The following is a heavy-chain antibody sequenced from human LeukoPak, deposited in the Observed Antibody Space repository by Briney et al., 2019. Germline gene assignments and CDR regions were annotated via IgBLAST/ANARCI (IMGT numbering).Heavy chain of an antibody. V-gene: IGHV3-11*04. Sequence: GGSLRLSCAASGFTFSDYYMSWIRQAPGKGLEWVSYISSSGSTIYYADSVKGRFTISRDNAKNSLYLQMNSLRAEDTAVYYCARAHKQWLVWFDPWGQGTLVTVSS. J-gene: IGHJ5*02. D-gene: IGHD6-19*01. CDR1: GFTFSDYY. CDR2: ISSSGSTI. CDR3: ARAHKQWLVWFDP.